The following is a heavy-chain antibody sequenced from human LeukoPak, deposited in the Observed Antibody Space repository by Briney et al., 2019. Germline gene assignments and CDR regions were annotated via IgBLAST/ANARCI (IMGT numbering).Heavy chain of an antibody. CDR2: IGPYNHDT. D-gene: IGHD2-15*01. Sequence: AAVKVSCKASGYTFTNYGISWVRQAPGQGPEGMAWIGPYNHDTNYAQKFRSRVTLTTNTSTSTAYMELRSLGSDDTAVYYCVRDYFCSGGTCDDCFDPWGQGTLVTVSS. J-gene: IGHJ5*02. V-gene: IGHV1-18*01. CDR1: GYTFTNYG. CDR3: VRDYFCSGGTCDDCFDP.